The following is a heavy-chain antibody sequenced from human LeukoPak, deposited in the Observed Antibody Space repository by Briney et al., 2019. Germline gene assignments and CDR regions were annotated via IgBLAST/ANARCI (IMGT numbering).Heavy chain of an antibody. CDR3: ARVPQDIVVVPAAWFDP. CDR2: IYYSGST. Sequence: SQTLSLTCTVSGGSISSYYWSWIRQPPGKGLEWIGYIYYSGSTNYNPSLKSRVTISVDTSKNQFSLKLSSVTAADTAVYYCARVPQDIVVVPAAWFDPWGQGTLVTVSS. D-gene: IGHD2-2*01. CDR1: GGSISSYY. V-gene: IGHV4-59*01. J-gene: IGHJ5*02.